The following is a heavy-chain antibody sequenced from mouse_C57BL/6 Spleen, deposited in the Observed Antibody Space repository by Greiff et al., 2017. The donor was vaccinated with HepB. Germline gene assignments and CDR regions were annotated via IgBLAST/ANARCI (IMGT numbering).Heavy chain of an antibody. CDR2: ISYSGST. CDR1: GYSITSGYD. V-gene: IGHV3-1*01. CDR3: ARGGWYFDV. Sequence: EVQLVESGPGMVKPSQSLSLTCTVTGYSITSGYDWHWIRHFPGNKLEWMGYISYSGSTNYNPSLKSRIAITHDTSKNHFFLKLNSVTTEDTATYYCARGGWYFDVWGTGTTVTVSS. J-gene: IGHJ1*03.